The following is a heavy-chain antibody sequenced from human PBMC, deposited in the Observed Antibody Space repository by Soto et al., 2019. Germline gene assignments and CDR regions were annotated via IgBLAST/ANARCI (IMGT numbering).Heavy chain of an antibody. D-gene: IGHD2-21*02. CDR1: GYTFTSYY. CDR3: ASTVLAYCGGDCYAV. J-gene: IGHJ4*02. CDR2: INPSGGST. Sequence: GASVKVSCKASGYTFTSYYMHWVRQAPGQGLEWMGIINPSGGSTSYAQKFQGRVTMTRDTSTSTVYMELSSLRSEDTAVYYCASTVLAYCGGDCYAVWGQGTPVTVSS. V-gene: IGHV1-46*01.